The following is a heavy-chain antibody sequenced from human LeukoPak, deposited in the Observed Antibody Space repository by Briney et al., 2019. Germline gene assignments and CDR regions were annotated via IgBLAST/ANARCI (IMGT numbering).Heavy chain of an antibody. CDR2: ISSDGSNK. Sequence: GGSLRLSCAASGFTFSRYALHWVRQAPGKGLEWVAVISSDGSNKYYAGSVEGRFTISRDNYNNTLLLQMNSLRAEDTAVYYCAHLGQAGFDYWGQGTLVTVSS. V-gene: IGHV3-30-3*01. J-gene: IGHJ4*01. CDR1: GFTFSRYA. D-gene: IGHD7-27*01. CDR3: AHLGQAGFDY.